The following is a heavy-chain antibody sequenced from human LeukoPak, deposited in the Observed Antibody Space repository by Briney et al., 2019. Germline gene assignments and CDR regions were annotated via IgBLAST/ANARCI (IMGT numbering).Heavy chain of an antibody. Sequence: GRSLRLSCAASGFTFSSYGMHWVRQAPGKGLEWVAVISYDGSNKYYVDSVKGRFTISRDNSKNTLYLQMNSLRAEDTAVYYCARGYYAGRGHHFEYWGQGTLVTVSS. CDR3: ARGYYAGRGHHFEY. D-gene: IGHD3-22*01. J-gene: IGHJ4*02. V-gene: IGHV3-30*03. CDR2: ISYDGSNK. CDR1: GFTFSSYG.